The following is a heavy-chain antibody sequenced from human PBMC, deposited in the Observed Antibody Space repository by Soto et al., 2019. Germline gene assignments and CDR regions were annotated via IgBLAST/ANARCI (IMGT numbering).Heavy chain of an antibody. CDR2: TYYRSKWYH. J-gene: IGHJ4*02. D-gene: IGHD6-13*01. V-gene: IGHV6-1*01. Sequence: QTLSLTCAISGDSVSSDNAAWDWIRQSPSRGLEWLGRTYYRSKWYHEYAVSVKSRITINPDTSKNQFSLQLNSVTPEDTAVYYCAGEATGSWYTWGQGTLVTVSS. CDR3: AGEATGSWYT. CDR1: GDSVSSDNAA.